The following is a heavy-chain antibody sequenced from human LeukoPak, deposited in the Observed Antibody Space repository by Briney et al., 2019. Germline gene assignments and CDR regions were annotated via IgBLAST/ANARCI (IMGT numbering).Heavy chain of an antibody. CDR3: ASRDTATGLD. J-gene: IGHJ4*02. Sequence: PSETLSLTCAVYGGSFSGYYWSWIRQPPGKGLEWIGEIHHSGSTNYNPSLKSRVTISVDTSKNQFSLKLSSVTAADTAVYYCASRDTATGLDWGQGTLVTVS. D-gene: IGHD5-18*01. CDR1: GGSFSGYY. CDR2: IHHSGST. V-gene: IGHV4-34*01.